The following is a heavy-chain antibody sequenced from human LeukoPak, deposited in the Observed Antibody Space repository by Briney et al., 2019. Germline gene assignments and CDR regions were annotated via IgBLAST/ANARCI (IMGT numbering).Heavy chain of an antibody. D-gene: IGHD3-9*01. V-gene: IGHV3-23*01. J-gene: IGHJ5*02. CDR1: GCTFSSYA. CDR3: AKDYDVLPGYHHDTCFDP. Sequence: PGGSLRLSCAASGCTFSSYAMSWVRQARGKGLQGVSAITHNADTTFYADSVKGRFTISRDNYKSTLWLQMNSLRAEDTAVYFCAKDYDVLPGYHHDTCFDPWGKGTLVTVSS. CDR2: ITHNADTT.